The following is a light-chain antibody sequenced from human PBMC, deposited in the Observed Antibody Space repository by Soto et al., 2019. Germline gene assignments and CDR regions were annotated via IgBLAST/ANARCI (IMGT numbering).Light chain of an antibody. V-gene: IGKV3-11*01. Sequence: EMVLTQSPATLSLSPGESATLSCRASQNVGPNFAWYQQKSGQPPRLLIHTASSRATGIPARFSGSGSRTDFTLTISSLEPEDIAVYYCQERGRWRRATFGGGTKGEMK. CDR2: TAS. CDR3: QERGRWRRAT. J-gene: IGKJ4*01. CDR1: QNVGPN.